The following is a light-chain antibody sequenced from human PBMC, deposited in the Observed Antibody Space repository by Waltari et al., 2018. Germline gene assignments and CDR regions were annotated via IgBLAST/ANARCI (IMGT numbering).Light chain of an antibody. Sequence: EIVLTKSPGTLSLSPGERATLSCRASPIVSRTLAWYQQKPGQAPSLLIYYASGRATGIPDRFSGSGSGTDVSLTISSLEHEDFAVYYCQKYGTLPATFGQGTKVEIK. V-gene: IGKV3-20*01. CDR1: PIVSRT. CDR2: YAS. J-gene: IGKJ1*01. CDR3: QKYGTLPAT.